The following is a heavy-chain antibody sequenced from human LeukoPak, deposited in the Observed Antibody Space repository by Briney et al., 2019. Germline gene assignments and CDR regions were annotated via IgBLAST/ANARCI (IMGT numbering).Heavy chain of an antibody. V-gene: IGHV3-23*01. D-gene: IGHD6-13*01. CDR1: GFTFRSYA. J-gene: IGHJ4*02. Sequence: GGSLRLSCAASGFTFRSYAMHWVRQAPGKGLEWVSAISGSGGSTYYADSVRGRFTISRDNSKNTLYLQMNSLRAEDTAVYYCARGGPAAGRFDYWGQGTLVTVSS. CDR2: ISGSGGST. CDR3: ARGGPAAGRFDY.